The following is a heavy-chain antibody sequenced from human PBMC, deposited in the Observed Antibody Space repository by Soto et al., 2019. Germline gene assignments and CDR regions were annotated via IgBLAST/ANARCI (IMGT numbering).Heavy chain of an antibody. CDR1: GGSISSSSYY. CDR3: ARRGSGYYDSSGYFDY. CDR2: IYYSGST. D-gene: IGHD3-22*01. J-gene: IGHJ4*02. Sequence: QLQLQESGPGPVKPSETLSLTCTVSGGSISSSSYYWGWIRQPPGKGLEWIGSIYYSGSTYYNPSLKSRVTISVDTSKNQFSLKLSSVTAADTAVYYCARRGSGYYDSSGYFDYWGQGTLVTVSS. V-gene: IGHV4-39*01.